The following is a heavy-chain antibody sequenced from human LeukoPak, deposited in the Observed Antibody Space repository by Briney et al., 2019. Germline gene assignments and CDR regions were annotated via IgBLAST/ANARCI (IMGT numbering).Heavy chain of an antibody. D-gene: IGHD4-11*01. V-gene: IGHV3-53*01. CDR3: ARGTEDYNDYYYYFMDV. CDR2: LYRDGTT. CDR1: GFSVSSYY. Sequence: GGSLRLSCAASGFSVSSYYMNWVRQAPGKGLEWVSVLYRDGTTYYADSVKGRFTISRDNSKNSLYLRMNSLTDEDTAMYYCARGTEDYNDYYYYFMDVWGTGTTVTVSS. J-gene: IGHJ6*03.